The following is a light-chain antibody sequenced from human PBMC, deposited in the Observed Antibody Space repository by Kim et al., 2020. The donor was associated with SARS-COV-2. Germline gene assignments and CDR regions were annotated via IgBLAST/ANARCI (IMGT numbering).Light chain of an antibody. CDR2: SAS. Sequence: EIVMTQSPATLSVSPGERATLSCRASQSVSSNLAWYQQKPGQAPRLLIYSASNRATGIPARFSGSGSGTEFTLTISSLQSEDFAVYYCQQYNWPPAYTFVQGTKLEI. V-gene: IGKV3-15*01. J-gene: IGKJ2*01. CDR1: QSVSSN. CDR3: QQYNWPPAYT.